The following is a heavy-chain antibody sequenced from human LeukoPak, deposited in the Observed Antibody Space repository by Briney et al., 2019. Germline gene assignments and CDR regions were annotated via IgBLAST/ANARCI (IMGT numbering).Heavy chain of an antibody. CDR1: GYTFTSYG. CDR3: ARDLWELLRFDY. Sequence: SVKVSCKASGYTFTSYGISWVRQAPGQGLEWMGWISGYNGNTKYAQKLQGRVAMTTDTSTSTAYMELSRLRSDDTAVYYCARDLWELLRFDYWGQGTLVTVSS. J-gene: IGHJ4*02. D-gene: IGHD1-26*01. CDR2: ISGYNGNT. V-gene: IGHV1-18*01.